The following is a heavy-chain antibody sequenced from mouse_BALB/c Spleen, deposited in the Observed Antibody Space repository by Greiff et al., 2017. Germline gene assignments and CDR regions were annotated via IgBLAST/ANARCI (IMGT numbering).Heavy chain of an antibody. CDR2: ISYDGSN. D-gene: IGHD2-3*01. CDR1: GYSITSGYY. V-gene: IGHV3-6*02. J-gene: IGHJ4*01. CDR3: ARGDYDGYPYYAMDY. Sequence: ESGPGLVKPSQSLSLTCSVTGYSITSGYYWNWIRQFPGNKLEWMGYISYDGSNNYNPSLKNRISITRDTSKNQFFLKLNSVTTEDTATYYCARGDYDGYPYYAMDYWGQGTSVTVSS.